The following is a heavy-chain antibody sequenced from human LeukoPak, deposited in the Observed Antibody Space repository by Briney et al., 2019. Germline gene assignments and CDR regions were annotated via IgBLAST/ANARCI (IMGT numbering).Heavy chain of an antibody. CDR1: GFIFRSYW. CDR2: INNEGTGT. V-gene: IGHV3-74*01. D-gene: IGHD6-13*01. J-gene: IGHJ4*02. CDR3: ARADSSSWHNFDY. Sequence: GGSLRLSCAASGFIFRSYWMYWVRQAPGKGLVWVSRINNEGTGTTFADSVKGRFPISRDNSKNTLYLQMNSLRAEDTAVYYCARADSSSWHNFDYWGQGTLVTVSS.